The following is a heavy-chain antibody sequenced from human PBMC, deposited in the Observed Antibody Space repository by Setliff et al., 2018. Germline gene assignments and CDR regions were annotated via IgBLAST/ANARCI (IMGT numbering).Heavy chain of an antibody. V-gene: IGHV4-34*01. CDR2: INHSGST. Sequence: SETLSLTCAVYGGSFSGYYWSWIRQPPGKGLEWIGEINHSGSTNYNPSLKSRVTISVDTSKNQFSLTLSSVTAADRAVYYCAREWGSNGWAFDIWGQGTMVTVS. J-gene: IGHJ3*02. D-gene: IGHD3-16*01. CDR1: GGSFSGYY. CDR3: AREWGSNGWAFDI.